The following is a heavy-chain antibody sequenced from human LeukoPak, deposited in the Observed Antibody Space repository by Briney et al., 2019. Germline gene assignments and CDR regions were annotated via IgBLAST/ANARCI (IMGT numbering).Heavy chain of an antibody. Sequence: GGSLRLSCAASGFYFSSYTMHWFRQAPGKGLEYVSAISGNGGDTYAKSVKGRFTISRDNSKNTLYLQMNSLRAEDTAVYYCAREGYYDSSGYNTGIYFDYWGQGTLVTVSS. D-gene: IGHD3-22*01. CDR2: ISGNGGDT. CDR3: AREGYYDSSGYNTGIYFDY. V-gene: IGHV3-64*01. J-gene: IGHJ4*02. CDR1: GFYFSSYT.